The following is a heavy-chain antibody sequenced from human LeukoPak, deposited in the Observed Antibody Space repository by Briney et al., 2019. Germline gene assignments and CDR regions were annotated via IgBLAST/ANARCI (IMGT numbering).Heavy chain of an antibody. CDR2: ISRSSSTI. Sequence: PGGSLRLSCAGSGFTFSSYYMIWVRPAPGKGLEWVSYISRSSSTIYYADSVKGRFTISRDNAKNSLYLQMNSLRDEDTAVYYCARDQFYAFDIWGQGTMVTVSS. V-gene: IGHV3-48*02. CDR1: GFTFSSYY. J-gene: IGHJ3*02. CDR3: ARDQFYAFDI.